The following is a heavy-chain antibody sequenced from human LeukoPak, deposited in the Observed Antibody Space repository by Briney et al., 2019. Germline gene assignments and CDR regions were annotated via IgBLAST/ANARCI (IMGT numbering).Heavy chain of an antibody. V-gene: IGHV3-30*18. CDR2: ISYDGSNK. D-gene: IGHD1-26*01. Sequence: GRSLRLSCAASGFTLRSYGMHWVRQAPGKGLEWVAVISYDGSNKYYADSVKGRFIISRDNSKNTLYLQMNSLRADDTAVYYCANMEWELPSDYWGQGTLVTVSS. J-gene: IGHJ4*02. CDR1: GFTLRSYG. CDR3: ANMEWELPSDY.